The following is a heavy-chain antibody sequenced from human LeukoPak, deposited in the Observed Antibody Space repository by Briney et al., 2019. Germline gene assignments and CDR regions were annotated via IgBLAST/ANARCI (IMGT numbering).Heavy chain of an antibody. CDR2: ISGSGGST. J-gene: IGHJ4*02. Sequence: PGGSLRLSCAASGFTFSSYAMSWVRQAPGKRLEWVSAISGSGGSTYYADSVKGRFTISRDNSKNTLYLRMNSLRAEDTAVYYCAKDPPAGYCTNGVCHDYWGQGTLVTVSS. V-gene: IGHV3-23*01. CDR3: AKDPPAGYCTNGVCHDY. D-gene: IGHD2-8*01. CDR1: GFTFSSYA.